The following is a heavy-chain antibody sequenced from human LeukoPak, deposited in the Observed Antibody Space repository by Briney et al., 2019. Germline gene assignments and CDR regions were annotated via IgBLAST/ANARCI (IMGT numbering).Heavy chain of an antibody. CDR3: AKQHAATGGYFDY. J-gene: IGHJ4*02. CDR1: GFTFTNYA. Sequence: PGGSLRLSCAASGFTFTNYALSWVRQAPGKGLEYISTFSVSDGRTYYADSVKGRFTISRDNSKFTLYLQLNSLRAEDTVVYYCAKQHAATGGYFDYWGQGTLVTVSS. CDR2: FSVSDGRT. V-gene: IGHV3-23*01. D-gene: IGHD3-10*01.